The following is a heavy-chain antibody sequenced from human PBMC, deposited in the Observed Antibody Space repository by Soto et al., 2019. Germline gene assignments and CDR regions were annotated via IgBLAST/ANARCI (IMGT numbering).Heavy chain of an antibody. CDR2: ILYDGSNK. V-gene: IGHV3-30*18. CDR1: GFTFSNYG. J-gene: IGHJ6*02. CDR3: AKSRDAYNFYFYYGMDV. Sequence: ESGGGVVQAGRSLRLSCAASGFTFSNYGMHWVRQTPGKGLEWVALILYDGSNKYYADSVKGRFTISRDNSKNTLYLQVSSLRAEDTAVYYCAKSRDAYNFYFYYGMDVWGQGNTVTVSS. D-gene: IGHD2-2*01.